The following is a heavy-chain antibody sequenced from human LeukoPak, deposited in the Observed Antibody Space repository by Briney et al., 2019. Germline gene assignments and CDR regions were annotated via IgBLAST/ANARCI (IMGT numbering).Heavy chain of an antibody. D-gene: IGHD3-10*01. CDR2: ITWNGGSI. V-gene: IGHV3-9*01. CDR3: AAGAGITRY. J-gene: IGHJ4*02. CDR1: GLTFYDYA. Sequence: GGSLRLSCAASGLTFYDYAMHWVRQAPGRGLEWVSGITWNGGSIAYADSVKGRFTISRDNAKNSLYLQVNSLRSEDTALYYCAAGAGITRYWGQGTLVTVSS.